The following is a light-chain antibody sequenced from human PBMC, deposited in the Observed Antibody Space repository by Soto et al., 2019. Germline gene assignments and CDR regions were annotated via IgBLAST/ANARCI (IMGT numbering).Light chain of an antibody. CDR1: QSISSW. V-gene: IGKV1-5*01. CDR3: QQFNTYST. Sequence: IQMTQSPSTLPASVGDRVTITCRASQSISSWLAWYQQKPGKAPKLLIYDASNLETGVPSRFSGSGSGTDFTLTISSLQPEDFATYYCQQFNTYSTFGQGTKVDIK. J-gene: IGKJ1*01. CDR2: DAS.